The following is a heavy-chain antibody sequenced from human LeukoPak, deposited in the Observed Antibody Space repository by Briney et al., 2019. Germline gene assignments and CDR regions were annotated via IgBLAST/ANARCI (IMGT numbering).Heavy chain of an antibody. CDR1: GFTFSSYS. D-gene: IGHD2-2*02. CDR2: ISSSSSYI. Sequence: GGSLRLSCAASGFTFSSYSMNWVRQAPGKGLEWVSSISSSSSYIYYADSVKGRFTISRDNAKNSLYLQMNSLRAEDTAVYHCARGLTSAAIQPDAFDIWGQGTMVTVSS. CDR3: ARGLTSAAIQPDAFDI. V-gene: IGHV3-21*01. J-gene: IGHJ3*02.